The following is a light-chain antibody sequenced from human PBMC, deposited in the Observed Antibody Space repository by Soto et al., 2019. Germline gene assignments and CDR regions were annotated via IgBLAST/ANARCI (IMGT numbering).Light chain of an antibody. V-gene: IGKV1-39*01. CDR2: AAS. Sequence: DIQMTQSPSSLSASVGDRVTITCRASQTISNYLNWYQQKPGKAPKLLIYAASSLQSGGPSRFSGSGSGTDFTFTISSLQPEDFATYYCQQSYSTPYTFGQGTKLEIK. CDR1: QTISNY. J-gene: IGKJ2*01. CDR3: QQSYSTPYT.